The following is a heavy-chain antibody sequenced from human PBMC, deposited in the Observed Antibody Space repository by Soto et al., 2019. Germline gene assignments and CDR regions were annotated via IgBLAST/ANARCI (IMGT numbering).Heavy chain of an antibody. V-gene: IGHV1-69*06. D-gene: IGHD3-22*01. Sequence: QVQLVQSGAEVKKPGSSVKVSCKASGGTFSSYAISWVRQAPGQGLERMGGIIPIFGTANYAQKFQGRVTTTADKSTSTAYMELSSLRSGDTAVYYCAREPLSSSAQDGRGGFDPWGQGTLVTVSS. CDR3: AREPLSSSAQDGRGGFDP. CDR1: GGTFSSYA. J-gene: IGHJ5*02. CDR2: IIPIFGTA.